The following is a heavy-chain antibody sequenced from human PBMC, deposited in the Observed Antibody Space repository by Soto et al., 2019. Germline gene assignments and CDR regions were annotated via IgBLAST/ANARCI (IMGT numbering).Heavy chain of an antibody. CDR3: AAIVVVPDAPMDA. V-gene: IGHV3-48*03. CDR1: GFTFSSYD. D-gene: IGHD2-2*01. Sequence: GGSLRLSCAASGFTFSSYDMNCVRQAPGKGLECVSYMSSSGSTIYYADSVNGRFTVSRDNAKSSLYLQMNSLRAEDTAVYYCAAIVVVPDAPMDAWGQGTTVTVSS. CDR2: MSSSGSTI. J-gene: IGHJ6*02.